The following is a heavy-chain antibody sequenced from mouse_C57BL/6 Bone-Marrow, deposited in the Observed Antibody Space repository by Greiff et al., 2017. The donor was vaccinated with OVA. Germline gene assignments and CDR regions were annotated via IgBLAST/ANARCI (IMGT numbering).Heavy chain of an antibody. V-gene: IGHV3-6*01. J-gene: IGHJ3*01. Sequence: EVKLQESGPGLVKPSQSLSLTCSVTGYSITSGYYWNWIRQFPGNKLEWMGYISYDGSNNYNPSLKNRISITRDTSKNQFFLKLNSVTTEDTATYYCANGYYVRFAYWGQGTLVTVSA. CDR3: ANGYYVRFAY. D-gene: IGHD2-3*01. CDR2: ISYDGSN. CDR1: GYSITSGYY.